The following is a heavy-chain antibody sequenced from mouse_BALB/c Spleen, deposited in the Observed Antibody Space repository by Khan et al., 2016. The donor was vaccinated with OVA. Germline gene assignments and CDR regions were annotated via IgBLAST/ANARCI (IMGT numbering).Heavy chain of an antibody. V-gene: IGHV3-2*02. CDR2: ISYSGNT. Sequence: EVQLQESGPGLVKPSQSLSLTCTVTGYSITSDYAWNWIRQFPGNKLEWMGFISYSGNTNYNPSLTSRFSITRDTSKNQFFLQLNSVTTEDTATYYCARVYGGDFDYWGQGTLVTVSA. CDR3: ARVYGGDFDY. CDR1: GYSITSDYA. J-gene: IGHJ3*01. D-gene: IGHD1-1*02.